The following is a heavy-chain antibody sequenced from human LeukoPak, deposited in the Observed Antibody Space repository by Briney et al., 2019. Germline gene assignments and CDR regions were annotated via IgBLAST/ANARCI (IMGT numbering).Heavy chain of an antibody. J-gene: IGHJ6*02. CDR2: IIPILGIA. CDR3: ARGPHIVVVPAAIGEFYYYYYGMDV. Sequence: VASVKVSCKASGGTFSSYAISWVRQAPGQGLEWMGRIIPILGIANYAQKFQGRVTITADKSTSTAYMELSSLRSEDTAVYYCARGPHIVVVPAAIGEFYYYYYGMDVWGQGTTVTVSS. CDR1: GGTFSSYA. D-gene: IGHD2-2*02. V-gene: IGHV1-69*04.